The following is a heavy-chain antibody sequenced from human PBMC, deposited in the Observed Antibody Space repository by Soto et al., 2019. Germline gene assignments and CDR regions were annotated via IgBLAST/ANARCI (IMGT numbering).Heavy chain of an antibody. CDR3: AKSQTMADAFDL. CDR2: IIPILGIT. CDR1: GGAFSYYT. Sequence: QVQLVQSGAEVKQPGSSVKVSCKASGGAFSYYTITWVRQAPGQGLEWMGRIIPILGITNYEHKFQGRVTIAADTSTNTAYMALSSLRSDDKAVYYCAKSQTMADAFDLWGQGTMVTVSS. V-gene: IGHV1-69*02. J-gene: IGHJ3*01. D-gene: IGHD1-1*01.